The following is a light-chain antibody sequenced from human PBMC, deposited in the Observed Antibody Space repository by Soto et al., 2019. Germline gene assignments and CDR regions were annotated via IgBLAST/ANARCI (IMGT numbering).Light chain of an antibody. CDR1: QSVISTD. CDR2: AAS. V-gene: IGKV3-20*01. J-gene: IGKJ4*01. CDR3: QQYGTSPPD. Sequence: VLTQSPGTLSLSPGERATLSCRASQSVISTDLAWYQQKPGQAPRLLVYAASSRASGIPDRFSGSGSGTDFTLTISRLEPEDFAVYYCQQYGTSPPDFGGGTKVDIK.